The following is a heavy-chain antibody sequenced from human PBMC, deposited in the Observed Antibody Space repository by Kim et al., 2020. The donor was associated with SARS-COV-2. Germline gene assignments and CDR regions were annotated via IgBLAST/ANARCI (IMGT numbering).Heavy chain of an antibody. CDR1: GYSFTTYY. D-gene: IGHD4-4*01. Sequence: ASVKVSCKASGYSFTTYYIYWVRQAPGQGLEWMGIINPDGGSTRYAQKFQGRLTMTSDTSTSTVYMELSSLGSEDTAVYYFARVLGYRNYEDYAMDAWGQ. CDR3: ARVLGYRNYEDYAMDA. J-gene: IGHJ6*02. CDR2: INPDGGST. V-gene: IGHV1-46*01.